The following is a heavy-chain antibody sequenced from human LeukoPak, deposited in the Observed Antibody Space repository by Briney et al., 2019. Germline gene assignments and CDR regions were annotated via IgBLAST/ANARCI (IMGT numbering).Heavy chain of an antibody. V-gene: IGHV3-23*01. J-gene: IGHJ4*02. CDR2: ISGSGGST. D-gene: IGHD1-26*01. CDR1: GFTFSSYA. CDR3: AKDQSAGFGGSYYFDY. Sequence: GGSLRLSCAASGFTFSSYAMSWVRQGPGKGLEWVSAISGSGGSTYYADSVKGRFTISRDNSKNTLYLQMNSLRAEDTAVYYCAKDQSAGFGGSYYFDYWGQGTLVTVSS.